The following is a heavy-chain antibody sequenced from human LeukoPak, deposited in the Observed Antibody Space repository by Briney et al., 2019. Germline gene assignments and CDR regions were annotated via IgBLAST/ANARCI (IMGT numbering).Heavy chain of an antibody. V-gene: IGHV1-2*02. J-gene: IGHJ3*02. CDR3: ARVRSGIAAAVPNNAFDI. Sequence: ASVKVSCKASGYTFTGYYMHWVRQAPGQGLEWMGWINPNSGGTNYAQKFQGRVTMTRDTSISNAYIELSRLRYDDTAVDYCARVRSGIAAAVPNNAFDIWGKGKMVTVSS. CDR1: GYTFTGYY. CDR2: INPNSGGT. D-gene: IGHD6-13*01.